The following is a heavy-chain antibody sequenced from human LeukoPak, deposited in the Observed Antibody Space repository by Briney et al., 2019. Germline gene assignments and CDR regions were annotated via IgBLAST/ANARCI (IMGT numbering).Heavy chain of an antibody. CDR3: ARGMRSGWYVDY. CDR2: ISYDGSNK. V-gene: IGHV3-30-3*01. D-gene: IGHD6-19*01. CDR1: GFTFSSYA. Sequence: QPGGSLRLSCAASGFTFSSYAMHWVRQAPGKGLEWVAVISYDGSNKYYADSVKGRFTISRDNSKNTLYLQMNSLRAEDTAVYYCARGMRSGWYVDYWGQGTLVTVSS. J-gene: IGHJ4*02.